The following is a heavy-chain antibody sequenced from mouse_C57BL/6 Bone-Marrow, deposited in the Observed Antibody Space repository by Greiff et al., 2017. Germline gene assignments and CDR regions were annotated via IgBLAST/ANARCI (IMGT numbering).Heavy chain of an antibody. V-gene: IGHV5-4*01. CDR1: GFTFSSSA. Sequence: EVHLVESGGGLVKPGGSLKLSCAASGFTFSSSAMSWVRRTPEKRLEWVATISAGGSYTYYPDNVKGRFTISRDNAKNNLYLQMSHLKSEDTAMYSCARDPPSYYNGSGWFAYWGQGTRVTVSA. D-gene: IGHD1-1*01. CDR3: ARDPPSYYNGSGWFAY. J-gene: IGHJ3*01. CDR2: ISAGGSYT.